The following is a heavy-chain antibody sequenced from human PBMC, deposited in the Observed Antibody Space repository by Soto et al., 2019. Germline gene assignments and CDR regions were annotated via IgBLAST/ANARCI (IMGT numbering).Heavy chain of an antibody. CDR1: GGSITSGDYY. Sequence: QVQLQESGPGLVKPSQTLSLTCTVSGGSITSGDYYWTWIRQDPGKGLEWIGYISYSRTTYYNPSLKSRATISVDKFRNQFSLNLSSVTAADTAVYFCARSGGAAWLDPGGQGTLVTVSS. CDR2: ISYSRTT. V-gene: IGHV4-31*03. D-gene: IGHD3-10*01. J-gene: IGHJ5*02. CDR3: ARSGGAAWLDP.